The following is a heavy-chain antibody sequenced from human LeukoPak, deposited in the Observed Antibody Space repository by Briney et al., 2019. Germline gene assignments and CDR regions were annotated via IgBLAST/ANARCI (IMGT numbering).Heavy chain of an antibody. V-gene: IGHV3-30*02. CDR3: AKGLRKLIVGSTEYYFDY. J-gene: IGHJ4*02. Sequence: PGGSLRLSCGAPGFTFSSYGMHWVRQAPGKGLGWVAFIRNDGRNKYYADSVKGRFTISRDNSKNTLYLQMNSLRAEDTAVYYCAKGLRKLIVGSTEYYFDYWGQGTLVTVSS. D-gene: IGHD1-26*01. CDR1: GFTFSSYG. CDR2: IRNDGRNK.